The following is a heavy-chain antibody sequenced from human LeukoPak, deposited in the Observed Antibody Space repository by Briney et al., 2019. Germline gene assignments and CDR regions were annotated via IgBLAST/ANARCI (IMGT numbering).Heavy chain of an antibody. Sequence: SVKVSCKASGGTFSSYAISWVRQAPGQGLEWMGRIIPILGIANYAQKFQGRVTITADKSTSTAYIELSSLRSEDTAVYYCARVPVAAPYYYYYYGMDVWGQGTTVTVSS. V-gene: IGHV1-69*04. J-gene: IGHJ6*02. CDR3: ARVPVAAPYYYYYYGMDV. CDR1: GGTFSSYA. CDR2: IIPILGIA.